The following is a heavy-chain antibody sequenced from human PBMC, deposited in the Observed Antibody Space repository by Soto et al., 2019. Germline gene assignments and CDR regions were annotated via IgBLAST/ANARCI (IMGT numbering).Heavy chain of an antibody. J-gene: IGHJ4*02. CDR3: ARDLRYFDWSFDY. D-gene: IGHD3-9*01. CDR2: INAGNGNT. V-gene: IGHV1-3*01. CDR1: GYTFTSYA. Sequence: QVQLVQSGAEVKKPGASVKVSCKASGYTFTSYAMHWVRQAPGQRLEWMGWINAGNGNTKYSQKCQSRVTITRDTSASTAYMELSSLRSEDTAVYYCARDLRYFDWSFDYWGQGTLVTVSS.